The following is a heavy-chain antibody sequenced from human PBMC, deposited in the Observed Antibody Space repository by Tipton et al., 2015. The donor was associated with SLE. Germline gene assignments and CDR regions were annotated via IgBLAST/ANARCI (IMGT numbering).Heavy chain of an antibody. CDR2: ISYDGSNK. J-gene: IGHJ6*04. CDR1: GFTFSSYA. Sequence: SLRLSCAASGFTFSSYAMHWVRQAPGKGLEWVAVISYDGSNKYYADSVKGRFTISRDDAKNSLYLQMISLRAEDTAVYYCARGPYYYDSSGPSDVWGKGTTVTVSS. CDR3: ARGPYYYDSSGPSDV. D-gene: IGHD3-22*01. V-gene: IGHV3-30*04.